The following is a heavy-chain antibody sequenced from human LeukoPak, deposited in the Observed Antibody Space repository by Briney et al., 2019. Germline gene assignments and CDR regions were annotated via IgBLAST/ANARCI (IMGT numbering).Heavy chain of an antibody. Sequence: SETLSLTCTVSGGSISSYYWSWIRQPAGKGLEWIGRIYTNGSTNYNPSLKSRVTMSVDTPKNQFSLKLSSVTAADTAVYYCARNRNYYDSSGFDYWGQGTLVTVSS. J-gene: IGHJ4*02. CDR3: ARNRNYYDSSGFDY. D-gene: IGHD3-22*01. CDR2: IYTNGST. CDR1: GGSISSYY. V-gene: IGHV4-4*07.